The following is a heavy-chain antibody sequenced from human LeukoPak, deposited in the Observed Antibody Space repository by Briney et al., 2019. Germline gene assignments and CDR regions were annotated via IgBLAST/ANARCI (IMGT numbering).Heavy chain of an antibody. CDR2: IHPRRGDT. D-gene: IGHD3-10*01. V-gene: IGHV1-2*02. J-gene: IGHJ4*02. CDR1: GYSFTAFY. Sequence: ASVKVSCKTSGYSFTAFYIHWVRQAPGQGLEWMGWIHPRRGDTNYAQKFQGRVTMTRDTSISTAYLDLSRLRSDDTAVYYCARAGDYGTGSYYRGCIDSWGQGTPVTVSP. CDR3: ARAGDYGTGSYYRGCIDS.